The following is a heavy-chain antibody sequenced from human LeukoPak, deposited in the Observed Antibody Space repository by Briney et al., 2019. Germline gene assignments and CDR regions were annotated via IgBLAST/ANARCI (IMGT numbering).Heavy chain of an antibody. CDR2: INHSGST. Sequence: SETLSLTCAVYGGSFSGYYWSWIRQPPGKGLEWIGEINHSGSTNYNPSLKSRVTISVDKSKNQFSLKLSSVTAADTAVYYCARFNSGSYQHYFDYWGQGTLVTVSS. CDR1: GGSFSGYY. D-gene: IGHD1-26*01. CDR3: ARFNSGSYQHYFDY. J-gene: IGHJ4*02. V-gene: IGHV4-34*01.